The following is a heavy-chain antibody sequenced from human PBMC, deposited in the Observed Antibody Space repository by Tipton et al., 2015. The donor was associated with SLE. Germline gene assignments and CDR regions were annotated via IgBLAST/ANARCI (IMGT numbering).Heavy chain of an antibody. J-gene: IGHJ2*01. D-gene: IGHD6-6*01. CDR2: IYYSGNN. CDR1: GGSVSSGSYY. Sequence: GLVKPSETLSLTCTVSGGSVSSGSYYWSWIRQHPGKGLEWIGYIYYSGNNYYNPSLRSRVTISVDASKNQFSLKLGSVTAADAAVYYCARLWGGKAARHWYFDLWGRGTLVTVSS. CDR3: ARLWGGKAARHWYFDL. V-gene: IGHV4-31*03.